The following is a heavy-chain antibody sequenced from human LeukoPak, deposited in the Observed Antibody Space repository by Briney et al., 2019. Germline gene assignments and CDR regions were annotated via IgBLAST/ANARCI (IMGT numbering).Heavy chain of an antibody. Sequence: SETLSLTCAVYGGSFSGYYWSWIRQPPGKGLEWIGEINHSGSTNYNPSLKSRVTISVDTSKNQFSLKLSSVTAADTAVCYCARGRQQLLQDYWGQGTLVTVSS. D-gene: IGHD6-13*01. CDR1: GGSFSGYY. CDR3: ARGRQQLLQDY. CDR2: INHSGST. J-gene: IGHJ4*02. V-gene: IGHV4-34*01.